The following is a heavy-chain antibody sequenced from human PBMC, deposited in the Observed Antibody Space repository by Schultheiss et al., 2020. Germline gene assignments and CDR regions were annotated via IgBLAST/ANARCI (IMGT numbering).Heavy chain of an antibody. J-gene: IGHJ5*02. V-gene: IGHV4-31*03. CDR2: IYYSGST. CDR1: GGSISSGGYY. Sequence: SETLSLTCTVSGGSISSGGYYWSWIRQHPGKGLEWIGYIYYSGSTYYNPSLKSRVTISVDTSKNQFSLKLSSVTAADTAVYYCAYSQVGVAAAGPITHNWFDPWGQGTLVTVSS. CDR3: AYSQVGVAAAGPITHNWFDP. D-gene: IGHD6-13*01.